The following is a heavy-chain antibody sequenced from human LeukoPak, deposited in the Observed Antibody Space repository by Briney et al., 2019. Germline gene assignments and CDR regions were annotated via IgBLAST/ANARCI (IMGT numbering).Heavy chain of an antibody. J-gene: IGHJ6*03. V-gene: IGHV1-69*06. CDR3: ARCRREDRPEYSSSWYIFYYYYYYMDV. D-gene: IGHD6-13*01. CDR1: GYRFTTYW. CDR2: IIPIFGTA. Sequence: KISCQGSGYRFTTYWIGWVRQMPGKGLEWMGIIPIFGTANYAQKFQGRVTITADKSTSTAYMELSSLRSEDTAVYYCARCRREDRPEYSSSWYIFYYYYYYMDVWGKGTTVTVSS.